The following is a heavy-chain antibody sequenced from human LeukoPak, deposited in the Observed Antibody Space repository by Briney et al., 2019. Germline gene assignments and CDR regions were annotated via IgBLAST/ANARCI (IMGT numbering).Heavy chain of an antibody. J-gene: IGHJ5*02. CDR1: GGSISSYY. Sequence: SETLSLTCAVSGGSISSYYWSWIRQPPGKGLEWIGYIYYSGSTNYNPSLKSRVTISVDTSKNQFSLKLSSVTAADTAVYYCARRDESSGYYYWFAPWGRGTLVTVSS. CDR2: IYYSGST. D-gene: IGHD5-12*01. V-gene: IGHV4-59*08. CDR3: ARRDESSGYYYWFAP.